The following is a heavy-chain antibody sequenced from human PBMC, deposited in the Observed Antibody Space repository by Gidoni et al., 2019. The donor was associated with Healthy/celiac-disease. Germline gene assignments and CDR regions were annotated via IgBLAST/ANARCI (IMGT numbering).Heavy chain of an antibody. J-gene: IGHJ4*02. CDR3: AKDYDSSGYISRYYFDY. D-gene: IGHD3-22*01. CDR2: ISGSGGST. V-gene: IGHV3-23*01. Sequence: QSPGKGLEWVSAISGSGGSTYYADSVKGRFTISRDNSKNTLYLQMNSLRAEDTAVYYWAKDYDSSGYISRYYFDYWGQGTMVTVSS.